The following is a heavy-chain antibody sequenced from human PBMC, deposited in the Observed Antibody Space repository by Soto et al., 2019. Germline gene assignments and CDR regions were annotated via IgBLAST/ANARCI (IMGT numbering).Heavy chain of an antibody. J-gene: IGHJ6*02. Sequence: SETLSLTCAVYGGSFSGYYWSWIRQPPGKGLEWIGEINHSGSTNYNPSLKSRVTLSVDTSKNQFSLKLSSVTAADMAVYYCARGRALYYYYGMDVWGQGTTVTVSS. V-gene: IGHV4-34*01. CDR1: GGSFSGYY. CDR2: INHSGST. CDR3: ARGRALYYYYGMDV.